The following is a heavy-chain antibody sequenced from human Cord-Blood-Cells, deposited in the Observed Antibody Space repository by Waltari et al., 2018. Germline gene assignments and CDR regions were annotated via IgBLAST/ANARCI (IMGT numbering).Heavy chain of an antibody. Sequence: QVQLQQWGAGLLKPSETLSLPCAVNGGSFSGYYWSWIRHPPGKGLEWIGEINHSGSTNYNQSLKSRVSISVDTSKNQFSLKLSSVTAADTAVYYCARVGLEWSYGYYFDYWGQGTLVTVSS. J-gene: IGHJ4*02. CDR3: ARVGLEWSYGYYFDY. CDR2: INHSGST. D-gene: IGHD3-3*01. CDR1: GGSFSGYY. V-gene: IGHV4-34*01.